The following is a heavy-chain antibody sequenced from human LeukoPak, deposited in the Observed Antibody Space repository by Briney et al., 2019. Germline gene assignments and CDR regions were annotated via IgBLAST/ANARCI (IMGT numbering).Heavy chain of an antibody. Sequence: SVKVSCKASGYTFTSYVINWVRQAPGQGLEWMGGIIPIFGTANYAQKFQGRVTITADKSTSTAYMELSSLRSEDTAVYYCAMGVGAPEDLAVAADFDYWGQGTLVTVSS. CDR2: IIPIFGTA. J-gene: IGHJ4*02. V-gene: IGHV1-69*06. D-gene: IGHD6-19*01. CDR1: GYTFTSYV. CDR3: AMGVGAPEDLAVAADFDY.